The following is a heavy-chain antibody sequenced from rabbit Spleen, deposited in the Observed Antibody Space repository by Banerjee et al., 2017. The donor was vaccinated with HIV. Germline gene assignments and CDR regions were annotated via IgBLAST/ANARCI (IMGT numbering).Heavy chain of an antibody. CDR1: GFSFSNKAV. CDR2: INTYTGKS. V-gene: IGHV1S45*01. J-gene: IGHJ4*01. D-gene: IGHD1-1*01. Sequence: QERLVESGGGLVKPEGSLKLSCTASGFSFSNKAVMCWVRQAPGKGLEWIACINTYTGKSVYASWATGRFTVSRTSSTTVTLQMTSLTTADTATYFCARAPDSGYWAVAFNLWGQGTLVTVS. CDR3: ARAPDSGYWAVAFNL.